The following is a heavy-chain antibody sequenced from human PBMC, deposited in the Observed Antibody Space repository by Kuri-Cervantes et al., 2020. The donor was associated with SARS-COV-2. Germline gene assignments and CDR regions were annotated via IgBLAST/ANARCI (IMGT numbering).Heavy chain of an antibody. V-gene: IGHV4-4*07. CDR2: IYTSGST. Sequence: GSLRLSCAVSGYSISSGYYWSWIRQPAGKGLEWIGRIYTSGSTNYNPSLKSRVTMSVDTSKNQFSLKLSSVTAADTAVYYCARHTIFGAHDAFDIWGQGTMVTVSS. CDR1: GYSISSGYY. D-gene: IGHD3-3*01. J-gene: IGHJ3*02. CDR3: ARHTIFGAHDAFDI.